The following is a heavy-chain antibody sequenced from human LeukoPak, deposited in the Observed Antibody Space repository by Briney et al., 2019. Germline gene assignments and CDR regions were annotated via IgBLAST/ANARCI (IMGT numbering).Heavy chain of an antibody. J-gene: IGHJ6*03. D-gene: IGHD6-19*01. CDR1: GGSISSYY. CDR3: ARVSVAGNPLYYYYYYMDV. V-gene: IGHV4-59*01. Sequence: SETLSLTCTVSGGSISSYYWSWLRQPPGKGLEWIGYIYYSGSTNYNPSLTSRVTISVDTSKNQFSLKLSSVTAADTAVYYCARVSVAGNPLYYYYYYMDVWGKGTTVTVSS. CDR2: IYYSGST.